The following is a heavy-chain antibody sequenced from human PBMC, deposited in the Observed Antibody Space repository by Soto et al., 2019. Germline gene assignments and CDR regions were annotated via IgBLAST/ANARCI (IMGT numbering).Heavy chain of an antibody. CDR1: GGSISSSNW. J-gene: IGHJ4*02. Sequence: QVQLQESGPGLVKPSGTLSLTCAVSGGSISSSNWWNWVRQPPGKGLEWIGEIYHSGSTNYNPSLKSRVTISVDKSKNQFSLKLSSVTAADTAVYYCARVRVQYYYDSSGYRPTRGHDYWGQGTLVTVSS. D-gene: IGHD3-22*01. V-gene: IGHV4-4*02. CDR2: IYHSGST. CDR3: ARVRVQYYYDSSGYRPTRGHDY.